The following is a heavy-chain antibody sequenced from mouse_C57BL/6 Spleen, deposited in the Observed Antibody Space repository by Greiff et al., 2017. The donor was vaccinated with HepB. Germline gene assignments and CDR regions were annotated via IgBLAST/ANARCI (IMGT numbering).Heavy chain of an antibody. CDR3: TNPSYYGSSYPFAY. CDR2: IDPETGGT. V-gene: IGHV1-15*01. CDR1: GYTFTDYE. D-gene: IGHD1-1*01. J-gene: IGHJ3*01. Sequence: VQLQQSGAELVRPGASVTLSCKASGYTFTDYEMHWVKQTPVHGLEWIGAIDPETGGTAYNQKFKGKAILTADKSSSTAYMELRSLTSEDSAVYYCTNPSYYGSSYPFAYWGQGTLVTVSA.